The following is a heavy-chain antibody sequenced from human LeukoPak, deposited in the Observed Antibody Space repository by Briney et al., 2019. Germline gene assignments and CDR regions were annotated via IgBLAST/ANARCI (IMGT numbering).Heavy chain of an antibody. CDR2: ISGSGGST. CDR3: AKARTQWLAFDY. D-gene: IGHD6-19*01. CDR1: GFTFSSYA. J-gene: IGHJ4*02. Sequence: GGSLRLSCAASGFTFSSYAMSWVRQAPGKGLEWVSAISGSGGSTYYADSVKGRFTISRDNSKNMLYLQMNSLRAEDTAVYYCAKARTQWLAFDYWGQGTLVTVFS. V-gene: IGHV3-23*01.